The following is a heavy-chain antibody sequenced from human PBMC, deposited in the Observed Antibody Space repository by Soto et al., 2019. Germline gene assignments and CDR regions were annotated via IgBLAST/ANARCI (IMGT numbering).Heavy chain of an antibody. V-gene: IGHV3-30-3*01. D-gene: IGHD6-13*01. CDR2: ISYDGSNK. Sequence: QVQLVESGGGVVQPGRSLRLSCAASGFTFSSYAMHWVRQAPGKGLEWVAVISYDGSNKYYADSVKGRFTISRDNSKNTLYLQMNSLRAEDTAVYYCARAGSSSWYGDDYWGQGSLVTVSS. CDR3: ARAGSSSWYGDDY. CDR1: GFTFSSYA. J-gene: IGHJ4*02.